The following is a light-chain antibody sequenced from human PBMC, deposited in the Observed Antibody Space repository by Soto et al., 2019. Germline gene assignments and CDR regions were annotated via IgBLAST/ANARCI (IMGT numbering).Light chain of an antibody. CDR3: AAWDDSLSGYV. CDR1: SSNIGSNY. V-gene: IGLV1-47*01. J-gene: IGLJ1*01. Sequence: QSVLTQPPSASGTPGQRVTISCSGSSSNIGSNYVYWYQQLPGTAPKLLIYRNNERPSGVPDRFSGSKSGISASLAISGLRSEDEADYYCAAWDDSLSGYVFGIGTKVTVL. CDR2: RNN.